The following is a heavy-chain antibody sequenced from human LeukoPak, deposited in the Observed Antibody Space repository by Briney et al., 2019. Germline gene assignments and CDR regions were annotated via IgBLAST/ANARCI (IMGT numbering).Heavy chain of an antibody. V-gene: IGHV3-21*01. CDR2: ISSSSSYI. CDR1: GFTFSSYS. D-gene: IGHD3-22*01. CDR3: ARENHVRITMIVGY. Sequence: GGSLRLSCAASGFTFSSYSMNWVRQAPGKGPEWVSSISSSSSYIYYADSVKGRFTISRDNSKNTLYLQMNSLRAEDTAVYYCARENHVRITMIVGYWGQGTLVTVSS. J-gene: IGHJ4*02.